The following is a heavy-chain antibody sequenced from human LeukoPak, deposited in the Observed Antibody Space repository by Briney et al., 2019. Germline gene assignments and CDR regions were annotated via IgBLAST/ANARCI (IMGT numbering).Heavy chain of an antibody. V-gene: IGHV3-74*01. CDR2: INTDGSST. Sequence: GGSLRLSCAASGFTFSSYWMHWVRQAPGKGLVWVSRINTDGSSTSYADSVKGRFTISRDNSKNTLYLQMNSLRAEDTAVYYCARTRSSSLVDYWGQGTLVTVSS. CDR1: GFTFSSYW. D-gene: IGHD6-6*01. J-gene: IGHJ4*02. CDR3: ARTRSSSLVDY.